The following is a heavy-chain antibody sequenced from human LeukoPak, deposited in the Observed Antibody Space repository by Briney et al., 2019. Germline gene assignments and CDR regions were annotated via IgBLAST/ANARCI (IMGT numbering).Heavy chain of an antibody. Sequence: PGGSLRLSCVASGFTFSTYAMSWVRQAPGKGLEWVSGIGGSGGDTFYADSVRGRFTVSRDNSKNTLYLQMSSVRAEDTAVYYCAKGVYSYGRYSDHWGQGTLVTVSS. CDR1: GFTFSTYA. J-gene: IGHJ4*02. CDR2: IGGSGGDT. V-gene: IGHV3-23*01. D-gene: IGHD5-18*01. CDR3: AKGVYSYGRYSDH.